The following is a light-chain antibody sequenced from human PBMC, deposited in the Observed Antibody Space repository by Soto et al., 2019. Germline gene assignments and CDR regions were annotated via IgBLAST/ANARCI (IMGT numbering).Light chain of an antibody. V-gene: IGKV3-20*01. CDR3: QQYGSSGT. J-gene: IGKJ1*01. CDR2: GAS. Sequence: EIVMTQSPATLSASPGERATLSCRASQSVKSNLAWYQQKPGQAPRLLIYGASNRATGIPDRFSGSGSGTDFTLTISRLEPEDFAVYYCQQYGSSGTFGQGTKVDIK. CDR1: QSVKSN.